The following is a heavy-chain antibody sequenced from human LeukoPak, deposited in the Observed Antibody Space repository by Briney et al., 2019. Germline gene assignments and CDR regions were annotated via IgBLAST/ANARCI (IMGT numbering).Heavy chain of an antibody. D-gene: IGHD4-17*01. CDR2: INPNSGGT. J-gene: IGHJ4*02. CDR3: ARVLYGDHFDC. CDR1: GYSFTDYY. V-gene: IGHV1-2*02. Sequence: ASVKVSCKASGYSFTDYYMHWVRQAPGQGLEWMGWINPNSGGTNYAQKFQGRVTMTRDTSISTVYMELSRLRSDDTAVYYCARVLYGDHFDCWGQGTLVTVSS.